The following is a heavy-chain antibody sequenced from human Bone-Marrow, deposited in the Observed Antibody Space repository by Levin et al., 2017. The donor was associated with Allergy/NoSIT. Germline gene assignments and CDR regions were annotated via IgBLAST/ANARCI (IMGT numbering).Heavy chain of an antibody. CDR1: GFTFLSYT. J-gene: IGHJ4*02. D-gene: IGHD5-24*01. CDR3: ARGLRGMATITGVHS. CDR2: ISSSSRHI. V-gene: IGHV3-21*01. Sequence: GGSLRLPCAASGFTFLSYTMAWVRQAPGKGLEWVSSISSSSRHIYYADSLKGRFTISRDNAKNSLYLQMSSLRVEDTAVYYCARGLRGMATITGVHSWGQGTLVTVSS.